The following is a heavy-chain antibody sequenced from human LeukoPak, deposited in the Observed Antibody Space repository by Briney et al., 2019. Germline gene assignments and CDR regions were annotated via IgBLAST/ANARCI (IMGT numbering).Heavy chain of an antibody. CDR1: GYTFTSYA. J-gene: IGHJ5*02. V-gene: IGHV1-3*01. CDR2: INAGNGNT. CDR3: ARGPRDYRQYNWFDP. D-gene: IGHD4-17*01. Sequence: ASVKVSCKASGYTFTSYAMHWVRQAPGQRLEWMGWINAGNGNTKYSQKFQGRVTITRDTSASTAYMELSSLRSEGTAVYYCARGPRDYRQYNWFDPWGQGTLVTVSS.